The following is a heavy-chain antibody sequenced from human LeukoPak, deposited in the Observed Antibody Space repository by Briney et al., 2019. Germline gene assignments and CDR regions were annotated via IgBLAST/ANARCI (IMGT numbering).Heavy chain of an antibody. J-gene: IGHJ4*02. V-gene: IGHV3-23*01. CDR3: AKDGAWLRFDD. D-gene: IGHD5-12*01. Sequence: AGGSLRLSCAGSGFPFSSHGMNWVRQAPGKGLEWVSGISPGGGPTYYGDSVGGRFIISRDDLKDTLYLQMKNLRAEDTAVYYCAKDGAWLRFDDWGQGILVTVSS. CDR2: ISPGGGPT. CDR1: GFPFSSHG.